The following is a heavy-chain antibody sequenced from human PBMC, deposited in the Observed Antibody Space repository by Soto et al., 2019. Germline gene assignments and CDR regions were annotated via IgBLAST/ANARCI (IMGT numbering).Heavy chain of an antibody. CDR2: IIPILGIA. CDR3: ARDQYGDYSSHINWLDP. CDR1: GGTFSSYT. V-gene: IGHV1-69*04. J-gene: IGHJ5*02. Sequence: SVKVSCKASGGTFSSYTISWVRQAPGQGLEWMGRIIPILGIANYAQKFQGRVTITADKSTSTAYMELSSLRSEDTAVYYCARDQYGDYSSHINWLDPWGQGTLVTVSS. D-gene: IGHD4-17*01.